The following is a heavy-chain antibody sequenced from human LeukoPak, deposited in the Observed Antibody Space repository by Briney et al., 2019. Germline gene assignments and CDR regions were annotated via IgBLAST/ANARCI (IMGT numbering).Heavy chain of an antibody. V-gene: IGHV3-23*01. J-gene: IGHJ3*01. Sequence: GGALRLSCVGSRRTFRHHSMNGVRQAPGKGVDGVSRIFDSVSPSHYSDSVKGGFTISRDNSRDTFYLQTENLRAETSATYYCTKAVGGGPPASDVWAQGPRVIVSS. CDR1: RRTFRHHS. CDR3: TKAVGGGPPASDV. CDR2: IFDSVSPS. D-gene: IGHD3-16*01.